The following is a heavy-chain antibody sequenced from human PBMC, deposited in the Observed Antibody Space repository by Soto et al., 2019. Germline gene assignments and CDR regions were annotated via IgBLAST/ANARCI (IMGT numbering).Heavy chain of an antibody. D-gene: IGHD6-19*01. J-gene: IGHJ4*02. CDR3: ATPRSSGWTY. CDR2: INHSGST. CDR1: GGSFIDYG. Sequence: PSETLSLTWAVYGGSFIDYGWSWIRQPPGKGLEWIGEINHSGSTNYNPSLKRRVTISVDTSKNQFSLKLSSVTAADTAVYYCATPRSSGWTYWGQGTLVTVSS. V-gene: IGHV4-34*01.